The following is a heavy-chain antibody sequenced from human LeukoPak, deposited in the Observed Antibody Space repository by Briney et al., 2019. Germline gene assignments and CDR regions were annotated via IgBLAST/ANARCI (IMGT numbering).Heavy chain of an antibody. Sequence: PGGSLRLSCAASGFTFDDYGMSWVRQAPGKGLEWVSSISSSSSYIHYADSVKGRFSISRDNAKNSLYLQMNSLRAEDTAVYYCARDRNYDGSVYYEDDYFDYWGQGTLVTVSS. CDR2: ISSSSSYI. CDR3: ARDRNYDGSVYYEDDYFDY. D-gene: IGHD3-22*01. J-gene: IGHJ4*02. V-gene: IGHV3-21*01. CDR1: GFTFDDYG.